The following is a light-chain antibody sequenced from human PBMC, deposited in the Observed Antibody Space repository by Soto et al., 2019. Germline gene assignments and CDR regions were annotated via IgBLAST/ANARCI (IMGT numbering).Light chain of an antibody. J-gene: IGKJ5*01. CDR2: DAS. Sequence: EIGLTQSPATLSLSPGERATLSCRAGQSVSTVLAWYQQKPGQAPRLLIYDASIRATGIPARFSGSGSGTDFTLTISSLEPEDFAVYYCQQRSNWPPSITFGQGTRLEIK. V-gene: IGKV3-11*01. CDR3: QQRSNWPPSIT. CDR1: QSVSTV.